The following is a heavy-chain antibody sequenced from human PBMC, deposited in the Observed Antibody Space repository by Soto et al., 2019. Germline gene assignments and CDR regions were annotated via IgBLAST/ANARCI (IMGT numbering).Heavy chain of an antibody. CDR3: ARDTIEYSSSPFDY. J-gene: IGHJ4*02. D-gene: IGHD6-6*01. CDR1: GFTFSSYS. CDR2: ISSSSSYI. Sequence: GGSLRLSCAASGFTFSSYSMNWVRQAPGKGLEWVSSISSSSSYIYYADSVKGRFTISRDNAKNSLDLQMNSLRAEDTAVYYCARDTIEYSSSPFDYWGQGTLVTVSS. V-gene: IGHV3-21*01.